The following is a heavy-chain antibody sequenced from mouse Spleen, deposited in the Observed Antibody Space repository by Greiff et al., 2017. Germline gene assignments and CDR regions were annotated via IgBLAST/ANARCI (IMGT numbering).Heavy chain of an antibody. CDR2: ISSGGSYT. CDR3: ARGEGDYDWYFDV. V-gene: IGHV5-9-3*01. D-gene: IGHD2-4*01. CDR1: GFTFSSYA. J-gene: IGHJ1*01. Sequence: DVQLVESGGGLVKPGGSLKLSCAASGFTFSSYAMSWVRQTPEKRLEWVATISSGGSYTYYPDSVKGRFTISRDNAKNTLYLQMSSLRSEDTAMYYCARGEGDYDWYFDVWGAGTTVTVSS.